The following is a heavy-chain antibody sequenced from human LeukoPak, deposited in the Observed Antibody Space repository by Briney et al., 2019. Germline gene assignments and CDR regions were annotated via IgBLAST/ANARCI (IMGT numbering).Heavy chain of an antibody. CDR1: GFTFSSYW. V-gene: IGHV3-7*01. D-gene: IGHD1-26*01. J-gene: IGHJ6*03. CDR2: IKQDGSEK. Sequence: PGGSLRLSCAASGFTFSSYWMSWVRQAPGKGLEWVANIKQDGSEKYYVDSVKGRFTISRDNAKNSLYLQMNSLRAEDTAVYYCARAGWEDYYYYMDVWGKGATVTVSS. CDR3: ARAGWEDYYYYMDV.